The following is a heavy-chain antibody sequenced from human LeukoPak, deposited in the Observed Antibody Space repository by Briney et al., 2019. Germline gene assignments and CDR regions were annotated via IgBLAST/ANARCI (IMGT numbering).Heavy chain of an antibody. CDR2: IRGRSSTI. D-gene: IGHD1-26*01. CDR3: ARDRLTSGSYFFDY. J-gene: IGHJ4*02. CDR1: AFTFSDYS. V-gene: IGHV3-48*01. Sequence: GGSLRLSCAASAFTFSDYSMNWVSQAQGKGLEWISSIRGRSSTIYYADSVRGRFTISRDNAKNSMYLQMNSVRAEDTAVYYCARDRLTSGSYFFDYWGQGTLVTVSS.